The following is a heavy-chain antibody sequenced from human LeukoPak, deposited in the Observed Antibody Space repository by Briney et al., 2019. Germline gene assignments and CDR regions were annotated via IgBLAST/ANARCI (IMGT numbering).Heavy chain of an antibody. CDR1: GGSISSSSYY. Sequence: SETLSLTCTVSGGSISSSSYYWGWIRQPPGKGLEWIGSIYYSGSTYYNPSLKSRVTISVDTSKNQFSLKLSSVTAADTAVYYCARPSGYCSSTSCRRGNLDYWGQGTLVTVSS. J-gene: IGHJ4*02. CDR2: IYYSGST. V-gene: IGHV4-39*01. D-gene: IGHD2-2*01. CDR3: ARPSGYCSSTSCRRGNLDY.